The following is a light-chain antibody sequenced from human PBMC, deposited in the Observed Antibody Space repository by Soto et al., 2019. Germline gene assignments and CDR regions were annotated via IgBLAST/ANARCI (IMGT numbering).Light chain of an antibody. J-gene: IGKJ1*01. Sequence: EIVLTQSPGTLSLSPGERATLSCRASQSVSSSYLAWYQQKPGQAPRLLIYGASSRATGIPDRFSGSGSGTDFTLTINRLEPEDFAVYYCQQYGSSPSTFGQGPKV. V-gene: IGKV3-20*01. CDR2: GAS. CDR1: QSVSSSY. CDR3: QQYGSSPST.